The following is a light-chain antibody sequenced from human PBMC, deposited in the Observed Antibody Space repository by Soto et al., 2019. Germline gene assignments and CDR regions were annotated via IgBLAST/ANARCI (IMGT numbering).Light chain of an antibody. Sequence: HVTHAAATLSASLGDMVTITFGASQTISSWLAWYQQKPGQAPKLLIYKASSLESAVPSRFSGSGSGTEFTLTISGLQPDDFATYSCQQYHSYPLPSGGRTK. CDR1: QTISSW. CDR2: KAS. V-gene: IGKV1-5*03. CDR3: QQYHSYPLP. J-gene: IGKJ4*01.